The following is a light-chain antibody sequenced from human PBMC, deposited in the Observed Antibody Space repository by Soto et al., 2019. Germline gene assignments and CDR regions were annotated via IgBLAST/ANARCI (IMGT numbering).Light chain of an antibody. Sequence: EIVLTQSPGTLSLSPGERATLSFMASQSIIGDYLAWYQQKPGQAPRLLIYGAFNRATGIPARFSGSGSGTEFTLTISCLQSEDFATYYCQQYYSYPLTFGQGTRLEIK. CDR3: QQYYSYPLT. CDR2: GAF. J-gene: IGKJ5*01. V-gene: IGKV3-20*01. CDR1: QSIIGDY.